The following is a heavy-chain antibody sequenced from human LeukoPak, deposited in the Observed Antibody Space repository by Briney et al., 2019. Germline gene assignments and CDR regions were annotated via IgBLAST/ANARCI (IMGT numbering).Heavy chain of an antibody. J-gene: IGHJ4*02. CDR1: GYSISSGYY. V-gene: IGHV4-38-2*01. CDR2: IYHRGST. CDR3: ASSPRYGPFDY. D-gene: IGHD1-1*01. Sequence: PSETLSLTCALSGYSISSGYYWGWIRQPPGEGMEWIGRIYHRGSTYYNPSLKSRVTISVDASKNQFSLKLSSVTAADTAVYYCASSPRYGPFDYWGQGTLVTFSS.